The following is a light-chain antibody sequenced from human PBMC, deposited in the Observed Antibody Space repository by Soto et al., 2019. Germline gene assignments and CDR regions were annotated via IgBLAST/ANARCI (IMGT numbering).Light chain of an antibody. CDR3: QQTYSTPPT. CDR2: AAS. Sequence: DVQMTQSPSSLSASVGHRVTITCRASQSISTYLNWYQQKAGLAPKLLIYAASSLQSGVPSRFSGSGSGTDFTLTISSLQPEDFATYYCQQTYSTPPTFGQGTKVDI. V-gene: IGKV1-39*01. J-gene: IGKJ1*01. CDR1: QSISTY.